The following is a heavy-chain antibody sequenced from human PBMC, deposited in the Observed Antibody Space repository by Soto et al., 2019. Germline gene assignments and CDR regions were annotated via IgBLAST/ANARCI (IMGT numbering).Heavy chain of an antibody. CDR2: ISGSGGST. V-gene: IGHV3-23*01. Sequence: GGSLRLSCAASGFTFSSYAMSWVRQAPGKGLEWVSAISGSGGSTYYADSVKGRFTISGDNSKNTLYLQMNSLRAEDTAVYYCAKASLLHCSSTSCYGLDYWGQGTLVTVSS. CDR3: AKASLLHCSSTSCYGLDY. CDR1: GFTFSSYA. D-gene: IGHD2-2*01. J-gene: IGHJ4*02.